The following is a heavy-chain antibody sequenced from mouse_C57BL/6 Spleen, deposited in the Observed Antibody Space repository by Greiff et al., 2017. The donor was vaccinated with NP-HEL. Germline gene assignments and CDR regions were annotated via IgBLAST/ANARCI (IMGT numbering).Heavy chain of an antibody. D-gene: IGHD2-4*01. Sequence: QVQLQQPGAELVKPGASVKMSCKASGYTFTSYWITWVKQRPGQGLEWIGDIYPGSGSTNYNEKFKSKATLTVDTSSSTAYMQLSSLTSEDSAVYYCARRRDYDGGLVDYWGQGTSVTVSS. J-gene: IGHJ4*01. CDR3: ARRRDYDGGLVDY. V-gene: IGHV1-55*01. CDR1: GYTFTSYW. CDR2: IYPGSGST.